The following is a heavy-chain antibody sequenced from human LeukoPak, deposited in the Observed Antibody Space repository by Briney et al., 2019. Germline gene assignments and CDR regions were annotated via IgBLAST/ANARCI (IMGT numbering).Heavy chain of an antibody. CDR3: WRGRVQPPT. D-gene: IGHD3-16*01. Sequence: SETLSLTCTVSGASISSYYWSWLGQPPGKGLEWIGYIYYSESTNYNPSLKSRVTISVDTSKNDFSLKLTSVSAEATAVYYWWRGRVQPPTWGQGPLVTASP. CDR2: IYYSEST. V-gene: IGHV4-59*01. CDR1: GASISSYY. J-gene: IGHJ4*02.